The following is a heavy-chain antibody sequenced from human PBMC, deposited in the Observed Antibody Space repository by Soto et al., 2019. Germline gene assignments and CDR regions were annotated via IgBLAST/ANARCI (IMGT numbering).Heavy chain of an antibody. D-gene: IGHD3-10*01. CDR2: IKQDGSEK. V-gene: IGHV3-7*05. CDR1: GFTFSSYW. CDR3: ARALGVRGVYFDY. Sequence: GGSLRLSCAASGFTFSSYWMSWVRQAPGKGLEWVANIKQDGSEKYYVDSVKGRFTIPRDNAKNSLYLQMNSLRAEDTAVYYCARALGVRGVYFDYWGQGTLVTVSS. J-gene: IGHJ4*02.